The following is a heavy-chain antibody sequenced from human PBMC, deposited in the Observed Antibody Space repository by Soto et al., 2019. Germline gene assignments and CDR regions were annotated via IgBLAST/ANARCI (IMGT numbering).Heavy chain of an antibody. CDR1: GFTVSNNY. CDR3: AAQPGGGGY. D-gene: IGHD3-10*01. CDR2: IYSGGYT. V-gene: IGHV3-53*01. Sequence: EVQLVESGGGLIQPGGSLRLSCAVSGFTVSNNYMSWVRQAPGKGLEGVSVIYSGGYTAYGDSVKGRFTISRDNSKNKINPQKNSLGADGTAVFYGAAQPGGGGYWGQGTLVTVSS. J-gene: IGHJ4*02.